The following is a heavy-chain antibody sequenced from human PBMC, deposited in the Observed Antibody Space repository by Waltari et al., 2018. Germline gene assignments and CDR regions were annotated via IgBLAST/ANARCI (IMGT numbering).Heavy chain of an antibody. Sequence: QEQLVESGGGVVPPGQSLTLSCSASGFTFKTYSLHWVRQAPGRGLQWVAVISSNGNTKYYADAVKGRFTISRDNSRNILHLQMNSLRPEDTAVYFCARVWQDFFYYSMDVWGQGTTVTVS. CDR1: GFTFKTYS. CDR3: ARVWQDFFYYSMDV. J-gene: IGHJ6*03. V-gene: IGHV3-30*16. CDR2: ISSNGNTK.